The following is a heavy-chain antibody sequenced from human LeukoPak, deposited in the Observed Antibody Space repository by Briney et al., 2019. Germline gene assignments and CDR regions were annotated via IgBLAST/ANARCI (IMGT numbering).Heavy chain of an antibody. D-gene: IGHD3-16*02. CDR2: IKSKVNGGTS. CDR3: TKDVPFTGGGAIVY. V-gene: IGHV3-15*01. Sequence: PGGPLRLSCVASGFTLRDAWMTWLRQAPGKGPEGVGHIKSKVNGGTSDYAAPVKGRFTISRDDSRNTLYLQMDSLKTDDTAVYYCTKDVPFTGGGAIVYWGQGTPVTVSS. CDR1: GFTLRDAW. J-gene: IGHJ4*02.